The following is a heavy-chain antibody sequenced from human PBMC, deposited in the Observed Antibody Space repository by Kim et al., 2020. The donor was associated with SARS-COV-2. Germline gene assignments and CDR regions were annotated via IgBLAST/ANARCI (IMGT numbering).Heavy chain of an antibody. J-gene: IGHJ5*02. D-gene: IGHD4-4*01. Sequence: GGSTYYEDSVESRFTITRDNSKNTLDLQMNSLRAEDTAVYYCARGQFRRPWGQGTLVTVSS. CDR3: ARGQFRRP. CDR2: GGST. V-gene: IGHV3-66*01.